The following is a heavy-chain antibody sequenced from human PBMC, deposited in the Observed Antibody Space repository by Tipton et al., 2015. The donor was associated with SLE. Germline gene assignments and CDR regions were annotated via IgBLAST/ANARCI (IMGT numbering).Heavy chain of an antibody. J-gene: IGHJ4*02. CDR3: ARPTYCSVTTCSGPLHY. CDR1: GDSISSGNYY. V-gene: IGHV4-61*02. D-gene: IGHD2-15*01. CDR2: IHTSGSS. Sequence: TLSLTCTVSGDSISSGNYYWSWIRQAAGKGLEWIGRIHTSGSSNYNPSLKSRVTISVDTSKNQFSLKLNSLTAADTAVYYCARPTYCSVTTCSGPLHYWGQGNLVTVSS.